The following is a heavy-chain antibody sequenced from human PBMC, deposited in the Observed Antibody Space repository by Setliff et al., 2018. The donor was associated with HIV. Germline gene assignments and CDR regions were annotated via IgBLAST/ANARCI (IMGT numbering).Heavy chain of an antibody. J-gene: IGHJ6*03. CDR1: GFIFSKYS. V-gene: IGHV3-21*01. CDR2: ISSSSSYI. D-gene: IGHD4-17*01. Sequence: LRLSCAASGFIFSKYSLNWVRQAPGKGLEWVSSISSSSSYIYYADSVKGRFTISRDNAKNSLYLQMNSLRVEDTAVYYCARDPSDYGDYGGIYYYYYYMDVWGKGTTVTVSS. CDR3: ARDPSDYGDYGGIYYYYYYMDV.